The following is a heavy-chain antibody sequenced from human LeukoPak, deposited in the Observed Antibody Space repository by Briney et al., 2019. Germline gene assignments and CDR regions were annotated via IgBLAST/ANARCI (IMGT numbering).Heavy chain of an antibody. Sequence: GGSLRLSCEASGFTVSSFEINWVRQAPGKGLEWVSSISSSSSYIYYADSVKGRFTISRDNAKNSLYLQMNSLRAEDTAVYYCARGERSTMVRGVIIFRYYYYMDVWGKGTTVTVSS. J-gene: IGHJ6*03. V-gene: IGHV3-21*01. CDR2: ISSSSSYI. D-gene: IGHD3-10*01. CDR1: GFTVSSFE. CDR3: ARGERSTMVRGVIIFRYYYYMDV.